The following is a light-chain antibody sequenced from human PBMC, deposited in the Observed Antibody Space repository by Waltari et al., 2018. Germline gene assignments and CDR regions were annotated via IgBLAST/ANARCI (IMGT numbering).Light chain of an antibody. Sequence: QSALTPPASVSGSPGQSITTSCPGTRRDMGAYNYVSWDQHHPGKAPKLMIYHVSNRPAGVSSRFSGSKSGNTASLTISGLQAEDEADYYCGSYRSTTIDVFGTGTKVTVL. CDR3: GSYRSTTIDV. CDR2: HVS. J-gene: IGLJ1*01. CDR1: RRDMGAYNY. V-gene: IGLV2-14*01.